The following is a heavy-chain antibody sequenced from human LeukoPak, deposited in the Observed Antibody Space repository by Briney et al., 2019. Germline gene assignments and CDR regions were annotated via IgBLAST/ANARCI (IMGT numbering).Heavy chain of an antibody. D-gene: IGHD2-2*01. Sequence: GGSLRLSCAASGFTFSSYGMHWVRQAPGKGLEWVAVIWYDGSNKYYADSVKGRFTISRDNSKNTLYPQMNSLRAEDTAVYYCAGGYCSSTSCFDYWGQGTLVTVSS. J-gene: IGHJ4*02. CDR1: GFTFSSYG. CDR2: IWYDGSNK. V-gene: IGHV3-33*01. CDR3: AGGYCSSTSCFDY.